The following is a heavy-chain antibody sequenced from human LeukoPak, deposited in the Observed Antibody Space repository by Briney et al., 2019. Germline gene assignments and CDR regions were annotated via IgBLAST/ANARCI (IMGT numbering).Heavy chain of an antibody. CDR3: ARHRFLEWLLSPLDAFDI. D-gene: IGHD3-3*01. V-gene: IGHV5-51*01. CDR1: GYSFTSYW. J-gene: IGHJ3*02. Sequence: GESLKISCKGSGYSFTSYWIGWVRQMPGKGLEWMGIIYPGDSDTRYSPSFQGQVTISADKSISTAYLQWSSLKASDTAMYYCARHRFLEWLLSPLDAFDIWGQGTMVTVSS. CDR2: IYPGDSDT.